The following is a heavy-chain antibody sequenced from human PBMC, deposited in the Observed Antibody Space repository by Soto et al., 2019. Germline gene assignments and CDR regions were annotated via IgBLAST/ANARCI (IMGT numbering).Heavy chain of an antibody. CDR1: GFTFSSYG. CDR2: IWYDGSNK. D-gene: IGHD1-26*01. CDR3: ARGDSGEYYYYGMDV. Sequence: GGSLRLSCAASGFTFSSYGMHWVRQAPGKGLEWVAVIWYDGSNKYYADSVKGRFTISRDNSKNTLYLQMNSLRAEDTAVYYCARGDSGEYYYYGMDVWGQGTTVTVSS. J-gene: IGHJ6*02. V-gene: IGHV3-33*01.